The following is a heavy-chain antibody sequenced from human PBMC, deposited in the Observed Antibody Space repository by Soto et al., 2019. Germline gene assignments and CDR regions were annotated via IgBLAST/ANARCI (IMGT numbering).Heavy chain of an antibody. Sequence: QVQLVQSGAELGKPGASVKVSCKASGYSFTSYGFTWVRQAPGQGLEWMGWISTHNGKTNYAQKLQGRVTLTTDTATSTAYTETESLTSAAPATYYCARSGNGYDFSPLDYWGPGTLVTVSS. CDR1: GYSFTSYG. J-gene: IGHJ4*02. CDR3: ARSGNGYDFSPLDY. D-gene: IGHD5-12*01. CDR2: ISTHNGKT. V-gene: IGHV1-18*01.